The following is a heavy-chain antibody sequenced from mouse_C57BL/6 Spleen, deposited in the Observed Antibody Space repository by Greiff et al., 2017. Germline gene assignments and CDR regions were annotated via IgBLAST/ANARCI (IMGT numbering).Heavy chain of an antibody. CDR2: ISSGSSTI. D-gene: IGHD4-1*01. V-gene: IGHV5-17*01. Sequence: DVHLVESGGGLVKPGGSLKLSCAASGFTFSDYGMHWVRQAPEKGLEWVAYISSGSSTIYYADTVKGRFTISRDNAKNTLFLQMTSLRSEDTAMYYCARREGYWDYFDYWGQGTTLTVSS. J-gene: IGHJ2*01. CDR1: GFTFSDYG. CDR3: ARREGYWDYFDY.